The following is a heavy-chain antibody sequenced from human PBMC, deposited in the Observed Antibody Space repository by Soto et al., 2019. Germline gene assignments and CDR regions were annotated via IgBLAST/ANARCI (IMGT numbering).Heavy chain of an antibody. J-gene: IGHJ5*02. V-gene: IGHV4-34*01. Sequence: NPSETLSLTCAVYGGSFSGYYWSWIRQPPGKGLEWIGEINHSGSTNYNPSLKSRVTISVDTSKNQFALKLSSVTAADTAVYYCARGSWPGSFDPWGQGTLVTVSS. CDR2: INHSGST. CDR3: ARGSWPGSFDP. CDR1: GGSFSGYY.